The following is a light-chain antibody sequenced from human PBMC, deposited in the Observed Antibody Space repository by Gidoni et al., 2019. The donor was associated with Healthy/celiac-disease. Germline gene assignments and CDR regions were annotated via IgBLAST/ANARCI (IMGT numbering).Light chain of an antibody. CDR2: AAS. J-gene: IGKJ2*04. CDR3: QKYNSAPRS. Sequence: DIQITHSPSSLSASVGDRVTITCRASQGISNYLAWYQQKPGKVHKLLIYAASTLKAGVPSRFSGSGSGTDFTLTISSLQPEDVANYYCQKYNSAPRSFGQGTKLEIK. CDR1: QGISNY. V-gene: IGKV1-27*01.